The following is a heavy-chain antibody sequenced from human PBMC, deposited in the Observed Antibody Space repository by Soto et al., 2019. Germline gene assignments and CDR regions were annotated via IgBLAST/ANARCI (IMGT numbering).Heavy chain of an antibody. D-gene: IGHD1-26*01. CDR2: INPSRGSS. Sequence: QVQLVQSGAEVKKPGASLKVSCRASGYTFTSYFIHWVRQAPGQGLEWMGIINPSRGSSTYAQNFRDRVTMTRDTSTTTVYMELSSLRFEDTPVYYCARGTSGSYFDYWGQGTLVIASS. V-gene: IGHV1-46*01. J-gene: IGHJ4*02. CDR3: ARGTSGSYFDY. CDR1: GYTFTSYF.